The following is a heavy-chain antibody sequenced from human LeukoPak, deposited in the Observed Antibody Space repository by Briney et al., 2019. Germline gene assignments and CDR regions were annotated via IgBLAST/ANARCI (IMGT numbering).Heavy chain of an antibody. D-gene: IGHD2-15*01. CDR1: GGSISSYY. J-gene: IGHJ5*02. CDR3: ARGPRGYCSGGSCYANWFDP. CDR2: IYYSGST. Sequence: SETLSLTCTVSGGSISSYYWSWIRQPPGKGLEWIGYIYYSGSTNYNPSLKSRVTISVDTSKNQFSLKLSSVTAADTAVYYCARGPRGYCSGGSCYANWFDPWGQGTLVTVSS. V-gene: IGHV4-59*12.